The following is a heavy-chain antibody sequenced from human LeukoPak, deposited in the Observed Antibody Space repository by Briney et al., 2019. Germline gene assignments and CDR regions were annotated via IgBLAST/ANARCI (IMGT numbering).Heavy chain of an antibody. V-gene: IGHV4-38-2*02. J-gene: IGHJ4*02. Sequence: PSETLSLTRTVSGYSISSGYYWGWIRQPPGKGLEWIGSIYYSGNTYYNASLKSQVSISIDTSKNQFSLRLTSVTAADTAVYYCARQTGSGLFILPGGQGTLVTVSS. CDR3: ARQTGSGLFILP. CDR1: GYSISSGYY. CDR2: IYYSGNT. D-gene: IGHD3/OR15-3a*01.